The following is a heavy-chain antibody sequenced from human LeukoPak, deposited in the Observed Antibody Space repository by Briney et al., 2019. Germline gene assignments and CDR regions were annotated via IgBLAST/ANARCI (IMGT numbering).Heavy chain of an antibody. V-gene: IGHV1-8*01. J-gene: IGHJ4*02. CDR2: MNPNSGNT. Sequence: ASVTVSCKASGYTFTSYDINWVRQAPGQGLEWMGWMNPNSGNTGYAQKFQGRVTMTRNTSISTAYMELSSLRSEDTAVYYCARGYSSHSPIDYWGQGTLVTVSS. CDR1: GYTFTSYD. CDR3: ARGYSSHSPIDY. D-gene: IGHD6-19*01.